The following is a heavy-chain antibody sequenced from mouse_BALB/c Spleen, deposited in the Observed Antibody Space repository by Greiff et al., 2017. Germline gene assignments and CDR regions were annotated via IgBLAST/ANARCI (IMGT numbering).Heavy chain of an antibody. CDR1: GYSITSDYA. CDR3: ARLWLRRDWYFDV. V-gene: IGHV3-2*02. J-gene: IGHJ1*01. D-gene: IGHD2-2*01. CDR2: ISYSGST. Sequence: ESGPGLVKPSQSLSLTCTVTGYSITSDYAWNWIRQFPGNKLEWMGYISYSGSTSYNPSLKSRISITRDTSKNQFFLQLNSVTTEDTATYYCARLWLRRDWYFDVWGAGTTVTVSA.